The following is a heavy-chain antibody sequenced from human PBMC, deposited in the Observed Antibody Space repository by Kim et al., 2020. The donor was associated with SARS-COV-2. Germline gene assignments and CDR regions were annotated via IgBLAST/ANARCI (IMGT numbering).Heavy chain of an antibody. D-gene: IGHD3-16*01. CDR2: IKQDGTEQ. CDR1: GFTFTMYW. CDR3: TTGGTIKWVEDN. J-gene: IGHJ4*02. V-gene: IGHV3-7*01. Sequence: GGSLRLSCAASGFTFTMYWMSWVRQAPGKGLEWVANIKQDGTEQYYVDSVKGRFTISRDNAKNSVYLQMNSLRAEDTAMYYCTTGGTIKWVEDNWGQGALVTVSS.